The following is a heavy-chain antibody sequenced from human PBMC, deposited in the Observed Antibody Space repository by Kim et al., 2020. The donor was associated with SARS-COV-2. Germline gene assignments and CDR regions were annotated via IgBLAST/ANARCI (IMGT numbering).Heavy chain of an antibody. CDR2: ISSSGSTI. V-gene: IGHV3-48*03. Sequence: GGSLRLSCAASGFTFSSYEMNWVRQAPGKGLEWVSYISSSGSTIYYADSVKGRFTISRDNAKNSLYLQMNSLRAEDTAVYYCARDPWSTYLRGGDAFDIWGQGTMVTVSS. CDR3: ARDPWSTYLRGGDAFDI. J-gene: IGHJ3*02. D-gene: IGHD2-2*02. CDR1: GFTFSSYE.